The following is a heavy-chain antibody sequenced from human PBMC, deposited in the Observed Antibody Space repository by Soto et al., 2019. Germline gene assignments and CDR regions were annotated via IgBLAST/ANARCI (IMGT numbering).Heavy chain of an antibody. V-gene: IGHV1-18*01. Sequence: QVQLVQSGAEVKKPGASVKVSCKASGYTFTSYGIIWVRQAPGQGLEWMGWISAYNGNTNYAQKLQGRVTMTTDTSTSTAYMELRSLRSDDTAVYYCARIMITFGGVIATYYFDYWGQGTLVTVSS. CDR1: GYTFTSYG. D-gene: IGHD3-16*02. CDR3: ARIMITFGGVIATYYFDY. J-gene: IGHJ4*02. CDR2: ISAYNGNT.